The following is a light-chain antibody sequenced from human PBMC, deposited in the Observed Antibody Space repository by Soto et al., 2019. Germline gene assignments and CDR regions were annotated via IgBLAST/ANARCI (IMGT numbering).Light chain of an antibody. CDR2: DAS. CDR1: QSVSSY. J-gene: IGKJ5*01. CDR3: QQSSNWPPVT. V-gene: IGKV3-11*01. Sequence: EIVLTQSPATLSLSPGERATVSCRASQSVSSYLAWYQQKPGQAPRLLIYDASNRATGIPARFSGSGSGTDFTHTISSLEPEDFAVYYCQQSSNWPPVTFGQGTRLEIK.